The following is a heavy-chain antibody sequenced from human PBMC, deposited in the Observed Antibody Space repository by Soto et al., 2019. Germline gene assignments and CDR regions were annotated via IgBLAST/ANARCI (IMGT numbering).Heavy chain of an antibody. Sequence: EVQLVESGGGLVQPGGSLKLSCAASEFSFSGSTMHWVRQASETGLEWVGRIRSKTKNYATAYAASVKGRFTISRDDSKTTAYMQMNRLKTEDTAVDYCTKEGAAHDFWGQGTLVTVSS. D-gene: IGHD1-26*01. CDR1: EFSFSGST. J-gene: IGHJ4*02. CDR3: TKEGAAHDF. CDR2: IRSKTKNYAT. V-gene: IGHV3-73*02.